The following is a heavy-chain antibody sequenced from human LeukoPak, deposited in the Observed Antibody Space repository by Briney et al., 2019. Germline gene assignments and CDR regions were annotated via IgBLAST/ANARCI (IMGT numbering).Heavy chain of an antibody. V-gene: IGHV1-8*01. CDR3: ARDGVIIAAAPHDF. CDR1: GYTFNNYD. J-gene: IGHJ4*02. Sequence: ASVKVSCKASGYTFNNYDINWVRQAPGQGLEWMGWMNPNSGNTGYAQKFQGRFTLTRETFISTAYMELSSLRSDDTAVYYCARDGVIIAAAPHDFWGQGTLVTVSS. CDR2: MNPNSGNT. D-gene: IGHD2-15*01.